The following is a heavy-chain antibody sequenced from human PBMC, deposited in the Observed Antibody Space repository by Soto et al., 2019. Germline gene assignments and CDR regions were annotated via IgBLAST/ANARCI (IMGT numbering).Heavy chain of an antibody. V-gene: IGHV1-69*13. CDR1: GGTFSSYA. CDR3: ARVTVHKKAEAFDI. Sequence: SVKVSCKASGGTFSSYAISWVRQAPGQGLEWMGGIIPIFGTANYAQKFQGRVTITADESTSTAYMELSSLRSEDTAVYYCARVTVHKKAEAFDIWGQGTMVTVSS. CDR2: IIPIFGTA. J-gene: IGHJ3*02. D-gene: IGHD4-17*01.